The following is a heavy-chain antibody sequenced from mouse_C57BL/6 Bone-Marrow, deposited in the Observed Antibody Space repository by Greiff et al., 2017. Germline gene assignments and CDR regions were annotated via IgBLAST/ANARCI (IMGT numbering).Heavy chain of an antibody. J-gene: IGHJ4*01. CDR1: GYSFTGYN. V-gene: IGHV1-39*01. D-gene: IGHD2-2*01. Sequence: QLLESGPELVKPGASVKISCKASGYSFTGYNMNWVKQSNGKSLEWIGVISPNYGTTCYTQKFKGKATLSVDHSYSTAYMQLNSLTSEDSAIYYCARCRVGYDGQYYYAMDYRGQGTSVTVSS. CDR2: ISPNYGTT. CDR3: ARCRVGYDGQYYYAMDY.